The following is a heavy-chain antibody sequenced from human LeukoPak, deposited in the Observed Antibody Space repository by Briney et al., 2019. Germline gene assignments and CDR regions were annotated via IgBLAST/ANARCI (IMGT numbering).Heavy chain of an antibody. J-gene: IGHJ4*02. CDR2: IYYSGST. Sequence: SETLSLTCTVSGGSISSYYWSWIRQPPGKGLEWIGYIYYSGSTNYNPSLKSRVTISVDTSKNQFSLKLSSVTAADTAVYYCATRGSGSPALWDYWGQGTLVTVSS. CDR1: GGSISSYY. V-gene: IGHV4-59*08. D-gene: IGHD1-26*01. CDR3: ATRGSGSPALWDY.